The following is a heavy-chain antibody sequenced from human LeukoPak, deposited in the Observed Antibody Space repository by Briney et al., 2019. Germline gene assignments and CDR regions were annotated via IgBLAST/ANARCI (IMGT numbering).Heavy chain of an antibody. V-gene: IGHV4-34*01. J-gene: IGHJ4*02. CDR3: ARAGYSSSWYPY. CDR2: INHSGST. Sequence: SETLSLTCAVYGGSFSGYYWSWIRQPPGKGLEWMGEINHSGSTNYNPSLKSRVTISVDTSKNQFSLKLSSVTAADTAVYYCARAGYSSSWYPYWGQGTLVTVSS. D-gene: IGHD6-13*01. CDR1: GGSFSGYY.